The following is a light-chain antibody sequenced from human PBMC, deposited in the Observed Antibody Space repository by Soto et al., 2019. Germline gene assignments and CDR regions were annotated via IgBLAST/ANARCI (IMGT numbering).Light chain of an antibody. CDR3: QQYDISPIT. V-gene: IGKV3-20*01. CDR1: QSISSSF. J-gene: IGKJ5*01. CDR2: GAS. Sequence: DIVLRQSQGKLYLSPGERASLSCGASQSISSSFLAWYQQKPGQAPRLLIYGASSRATGIPDRFSGTGSETDCTLTISRLEPEDFAVYYCQQYDISPITFSQVTLLEIK.